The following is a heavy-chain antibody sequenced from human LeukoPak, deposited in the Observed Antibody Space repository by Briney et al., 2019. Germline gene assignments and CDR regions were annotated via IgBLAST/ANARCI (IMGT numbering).Heavy chain of an antibody. J-gene: IGHJ6*02. CDR3: ARAIAYGATVTTFDYYYGMDV. Sequence: SETLSLTCTVSGGSISSYYWSWIRQPPGKGLEWIGYIDYSGSTNYNPSLKSRVTISVDTSKNQFSLKLSSVTAADTAVYYCARAIAYGATVTTFDYYYGMDVWGQGTTVTVSS. D-gene: IGHD4-17*01. CDR1: GGSISSYY. V-gene: IGHV4-59*01. CDR2: IDYSGST.